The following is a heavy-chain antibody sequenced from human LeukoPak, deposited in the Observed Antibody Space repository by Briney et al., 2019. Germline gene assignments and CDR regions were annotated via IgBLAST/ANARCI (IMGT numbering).Heavy chain of an antibody. CDR3: AKRDDSSGYYALAGDAFDI. J-gene: IGHJ3*02. CDR2: IYSGGST. D-gene: IGHD3-22*01. CDR1: EFTVSSNY. Sequence: GGSLRLSCAASEFTVSSNYMSWVRQAPGKGLEWVSVIYSGGSTYYADSVKGRFTISRDNSKNTLYLQMNSLRAEDTAVYYCAKRDDSSGYYALAGDAFDIWGQGTMVTVSS. V-gene: IGHV3-53*05.